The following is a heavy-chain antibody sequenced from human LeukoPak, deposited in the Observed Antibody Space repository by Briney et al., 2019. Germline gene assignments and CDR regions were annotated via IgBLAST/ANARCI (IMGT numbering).Heavy chain of an antibody. V-gene: IGHV1-18*01. Sequence: ASVKVSCKASGYTFTSYGISWVRQAPGQGLEWMGWIIAYNGNTNYAQKFQGRVTMTRDTSISTAYMELSSLRSDDTAVYYYARDGDDSRGYYSDYWGQGTLVTVSS. J-gene: IGHJ4*02. CDR1: GYTFTSYG. CDR2: IIAYNGNT. D-gene: IGHD3-22*01. CDR3: ARDGDDSRGYYSDY.